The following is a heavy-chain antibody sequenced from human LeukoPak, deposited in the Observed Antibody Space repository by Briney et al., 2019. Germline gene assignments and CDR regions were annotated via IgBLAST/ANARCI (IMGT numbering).Heavy chain of an antibody. V-gene: IGHV4-39*07. D-gene: IGHD3-10*01. CDR1: GVSISSSNSY. CDR3: ARAHGSGAYYYMDV. Sequence: SETLSLTCTVSGVSISSSNSYWGWIRQPPGKGLEWIGSIYYSGNTYYNASVKSRVTISIDSSKNQFSLKLSSVTAADTAVYYCARAHGSGAYYYMDVWGKGTTVTISS. J-gene: IGHJ6*03. CDR2: IYYSGNT.